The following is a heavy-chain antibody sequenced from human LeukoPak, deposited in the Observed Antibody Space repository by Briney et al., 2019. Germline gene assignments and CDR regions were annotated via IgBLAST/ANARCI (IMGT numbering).Heavy chain of an antibody. Sequence: ASVNVSCKVPGNSLTELSMHWLRQTPGEGLEWLGGFDHEDGETIYAPKFQGRVTMTEDTSTDTAYMELTSLRSEDTAVYFCATDFRFWGQGTLVTISS. J-gene: IGHJ4*02. CDR1: GNSLTELS. V-gene: IGHV1-24*01. CDR3: ATDFRF. CDR2: FDHEDGET.